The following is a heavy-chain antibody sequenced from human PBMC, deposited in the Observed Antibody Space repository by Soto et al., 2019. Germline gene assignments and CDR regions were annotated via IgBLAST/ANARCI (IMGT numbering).Heavy chain of an antibody. Sequence: PGGSLRLSCAASGFTFSSYAMSWARQAPGKGLEWVSAISGSGGSTYYADSVKGRFTISRDNSKNTLYLQMNSLRAEDTAVYYCATSPTTVTSRKLDYWGQGTLVTVSS. CDR1: GFTFSSYA. V-gene: IGHV3-23*01. CDR2: ISGSGGST. CDR3: ATSPTTVTSRKLDY. D-gene: IGHD4-17*01. J-gene: IGHJ4*02.